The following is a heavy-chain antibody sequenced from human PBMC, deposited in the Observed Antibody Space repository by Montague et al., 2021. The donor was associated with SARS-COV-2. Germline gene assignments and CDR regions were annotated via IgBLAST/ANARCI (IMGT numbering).Heavy chain of an antibody. V-gene: IGHV3-33*01. Sequence: SLRLSCAASGFTFSSYGMHWVRQAPGKGLEWVAVIWYDGSNKYYADSVKGRFTISRDNSKNTLYLQMNSLRAEDTAVYYCAIEVGAMVYYYGMDVWGQGTTVTVSS. J-gene: IGHJ6*02. CDR1: GFTFSSYG. D-gene: IGHD1-26*01. CDR2: IWYDGSNK. CDR3: AIEVGAMVYYYGMDV.